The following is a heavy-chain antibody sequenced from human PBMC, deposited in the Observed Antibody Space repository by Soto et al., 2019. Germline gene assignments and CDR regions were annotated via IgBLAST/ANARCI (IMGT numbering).Heavy chain of an antibody. CDR1: GGSVSSGSYY. Sequence: SETLSLTCTVSGGSVSSGSYYWSWIRQPPGKGLEWIGYIYYSGSTNYNPSLKSRVTISVDTSKNQFSLKLSSVTAADPAVYYWAGFFRICFSNSRYKYHYRMDVWGQGNTVTVSS. D-gene: IGHD2-2*02. CDR2: IYYSGST. J-gene: IGHJ6*02. V-gene: IGHV4-61*01. CDR3: AGFFRICFSNSRYKYHYRMDV.